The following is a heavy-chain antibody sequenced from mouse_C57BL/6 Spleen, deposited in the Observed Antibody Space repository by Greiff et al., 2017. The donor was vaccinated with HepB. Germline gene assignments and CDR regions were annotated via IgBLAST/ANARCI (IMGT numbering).Heavy chain of an antibody. V-gene: IGHV1-4*01. CDR2: INPSSGYT. CDR3: AREVYDGYYGY. Sequence: VQLQQSGAELASPGASVKMSCKASGYTFTSYTMHWVKQRPGQGLEWIGYINPSSGYTKYNQKFKDKATLTADKSSSTAYMQLSSLTTEDSAVYDRAREVYDGYYGYGGQGTTLTVSS. J-gene: IGHJ2*01. CDR1: GYTFTSYT. D-gene: IGHD2-3*01.